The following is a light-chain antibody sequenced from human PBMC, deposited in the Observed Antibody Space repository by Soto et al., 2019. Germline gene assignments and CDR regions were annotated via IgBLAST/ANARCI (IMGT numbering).Light chain of an antibody. CDR2: AVS. Sequence: DIQMTQSPSSLSASVGDRVTITCRASQSISNYLNWYQQKPGKAPKLLIHAVSNLQSRVPSRFSGSGSGTDFSLYISSLQPEDFATYYCQQSYSTPPTFGGGTKVEIK. J-gene: IGKJ4*01. CDR3: QQSYSTPPT. CDR1: QSISNY. V-gene: IGKV1-39*01.